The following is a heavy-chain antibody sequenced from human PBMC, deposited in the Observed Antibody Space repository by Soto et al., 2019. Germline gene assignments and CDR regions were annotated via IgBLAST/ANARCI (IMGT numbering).Heavy chain of an antibody. CDR3: STHRSRLTSSPMAARLSSTSGMDV. D-gene: IGHD6-6*01. CDR1: GYSFTSYW. V-gene: IGHV5-51*01. CDR2: IYPGDSDT. J-gene: IGHJ6*02. Sequence: GESLKISCKGSGYSFTSYWIGWVRQMPGKGLEWMGIIYPGDSDTRYSPSFQGQVTISADKSIRTAYLQWSSLKASDTAMYYCSTHRSRLTSSPMAARLSSTSGMDVWGQGTTVTVSS.